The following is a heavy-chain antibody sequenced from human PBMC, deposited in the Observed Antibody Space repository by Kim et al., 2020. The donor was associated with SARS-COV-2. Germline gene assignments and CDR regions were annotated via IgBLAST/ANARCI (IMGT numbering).Heavy chain of an antibody. CDR1: GGTFSSYA. D-gene: IGHD3-22*01. Sequence: SVKVSCKASGGTFSSYAISWVRQAPGQGLEWMGGIIPIFGTANYAQKFQGRVTITADESTSTAYMELSSLRSEDTAVYYCARAPFVAMIVPTGAFDIWGQGTMVTVSS. CDR2: IIPIFGTA. J-gene: IGHJ3*02. CDR3: ARAPFVAMIVPTGAFDI. V-gene: IGHV1-69*13.